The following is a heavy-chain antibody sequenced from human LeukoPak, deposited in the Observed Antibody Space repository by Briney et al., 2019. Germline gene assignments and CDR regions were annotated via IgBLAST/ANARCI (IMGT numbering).Heavy chain of an antibody. V-gene: IGHV4-31*11. D-gene: IGHD3-16*02. CDR1: GGSISGTNW. J-gene: IGHJ4*02. CDR2: IYYSGNT. CDR3: ARNLYRTDMGIDY. Sequence: PSETLSLTCGVSGGSISGTNWWSWVRQPPGQGLEWIGYIYYSGNTYYNPSLKSRVTISVDTSKNQFSLKLNSVTAADTAMYYCARNLYRTDMGIDYWGQGTLVTVSS.